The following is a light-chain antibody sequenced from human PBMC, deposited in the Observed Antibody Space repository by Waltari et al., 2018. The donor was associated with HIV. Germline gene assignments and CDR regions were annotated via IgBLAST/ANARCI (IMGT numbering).Light chain of an antibody. CDR1: SSNLGAGYD. V-gene: IGLV1-40*01. CDR3: QSSDSSPLVI. Sequence: QSVLTQPPSVSGAPGQRVTISCAGTSSNLGAGYDVHWYQKLPGAAPKFLIKGDSNRPSGVPDRFTGSKSGTSASLAITGLQAEDEADYYCQSSDSSPLVIFGGGTTLTVL. J-gene: IGLJ2*01. CDR2: GDS.